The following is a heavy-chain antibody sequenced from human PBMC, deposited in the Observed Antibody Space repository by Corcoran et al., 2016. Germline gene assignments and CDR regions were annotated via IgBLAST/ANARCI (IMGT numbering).Heavy chain of an antibody. V-gene: IGHV4-34*01. D-gene: IGHD6-13*01. CDR2: INHSGST. J-gene: IGHJ3*02. CDR1: GGSFSGYY. CDR3: ARGRPRIAAAGTAGAFDI. Sequence: QVQLQQWGAGLLKPSETLSLTCAVYGGSFSGYYWSWIRQPPGKGLEWIGEINHSGSTNYNPSLKRRVTISVDTSKNQFSRKLSSVTAADTAVYYCARGRPRIAAAGTAGAFDIWGQGTMVTVSS.